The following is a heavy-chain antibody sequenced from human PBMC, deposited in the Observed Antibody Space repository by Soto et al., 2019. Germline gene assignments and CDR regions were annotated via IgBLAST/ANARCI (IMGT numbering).Heavy chain of an antibody. CDR3: AIAGDGYNYDGGPTGGYYYSMDV. CDR1: GGTFSSYA. Sequence: QVQLVQSGAEVKKPGSSVKVSCKASGGTFSSYAISWVRQAPGQGLEWMGGIIPIFGTANYAQKFQGRVTITADESTSTAYMALSSLRSEDTAVYYCAIAGDGYNYDGGPTGGYYYSMDVWGQGTTVTVSS. CDR2: IIPIFGTA. D-gene: IGHD5-12*01. V-gene: IGHV1-69*01. J-gene: IGHJ6*02.